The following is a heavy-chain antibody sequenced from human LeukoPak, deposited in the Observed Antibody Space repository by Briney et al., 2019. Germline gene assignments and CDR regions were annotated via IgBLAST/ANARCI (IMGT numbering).Heavy chain of an antibody. J-gene: IGHJ3*02. CDR3: ARQYCSSTSCYGDDAFDI. V-gene: IGHV3-30*04. Sequence: GGSLRLCCAASGFTFSSYAMHWVRQAPGKGLEWVAVISYDGSNKYYADSVKGRFTISRDNSKNTLYLQMNSLRAEDTAVYYCARQYCSSTSCYGDDAFDIWGQGTMVTVSS. D-gene: IGHD2-2*01. CDR1: GFTFSSYA. CDR2: ISYDGSNK.